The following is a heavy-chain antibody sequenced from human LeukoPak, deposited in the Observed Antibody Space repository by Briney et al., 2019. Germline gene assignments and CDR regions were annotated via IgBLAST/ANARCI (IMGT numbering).Heavy chain of an antibody. CDR3: ARHGRGTVTKGYYYGMDV. CDR2: IYYSGST. V-gene: IGHV4-59*08. J-gene: IGHJ6*02. Sequence: SETLSLTCTVSGGSISSYYWSWIRQPPGKGLEWIGYIYYSGSTNYNPSLKSRVTISVDTSENQFSLKLSSVTAADTAVYYCARHGRGTVTKGYYYGMDVWGQGTTVTVSS. D-gene: IGHD4-17*01. CDR1: GGSISSYY.